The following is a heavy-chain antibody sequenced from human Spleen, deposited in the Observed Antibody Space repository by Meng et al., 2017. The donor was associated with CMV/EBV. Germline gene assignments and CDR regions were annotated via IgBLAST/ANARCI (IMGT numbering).Heavy chain of an antibody. V-gene: IGHV3-23*03. Sequence: GESLKISCAASGFTFSSYAMTWVRQAPGKGLEWVSVRYSGGSTTYYADSVKGRFTISRDNSKNTLYLQMNSLRAEDTAVYYCAKDSIPLWFGDRGAFDIWGQGTMVTVSS. CDR2: RYSGGSTT. D-gene: IGHD3-10*01. CDR3: AKDSIPLWFGDRGAFDI. J-gene: IGHJ3*02. CDR1: GFTFSSYA.